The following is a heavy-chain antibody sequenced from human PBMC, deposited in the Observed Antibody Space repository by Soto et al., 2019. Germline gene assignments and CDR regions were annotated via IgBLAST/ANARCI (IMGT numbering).Heavy chain of an antibody. CDR2: IIPIFGTA. D-gene: IGHD5-18*01. J-gene: IGHJ4*02. V-gene: IGHV1-69*01. CDR1: GGTFSSYA. CDR3: ASDLVRGYSYGYNY. Sequence: QVQLVQSGAEVKKPGSSVKVSCKASGGTFSSYAISWVRQAPGQGLEWMGGIIPIFGTANYAQKFQGRVTITADESTSTAYMELSSLRSEDTAVYYCASDLVRGYSYGYNYWGQGTLVTVSS.